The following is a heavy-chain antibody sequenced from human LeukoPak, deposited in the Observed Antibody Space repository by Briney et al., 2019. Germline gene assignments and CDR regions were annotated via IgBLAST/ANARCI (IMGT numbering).Heavy chain of an antibody. CDR2: INPNSGGT. J-gene: IGHJ6*03. CDR3: ARDSCSSSSCYSRPDYYDYYYMDV. V-gene: IGHV1-2*02. CDR1: GYTFTGYY. D-gene: IGHD2-2*01. Sequence: ASVKVSCKASGYTFTGYYMHWVRQAPGQGLEWMGWINPNSGGTNYAQKFQGRLTVTRDTSVSTAYMELSRLSSDDTAIYYCARDSCSSSSCYSRPDYYDYYYMDVWGKGTTVTVSS.